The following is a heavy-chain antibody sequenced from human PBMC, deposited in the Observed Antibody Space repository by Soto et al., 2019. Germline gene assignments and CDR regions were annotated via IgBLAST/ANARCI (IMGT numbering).Heavy chain of an antibody. J-gene: IGHJ4*02. CDR3: AASYGSGYRAFDY. CDR1: GDTFSFYT. Sequence: QVQLVQSGAEVKKPGSSVKVSCKASGDTFSFYTINWVRQAPGLGLEWMGRVNPIVSMSNYAQKFQGRVTITADKSTNTAFMQLSRLGSEDAAFYYCAASYGSGYRAFDYWGQGALVTVSS. V-gene: IGHV1-69*02. D-gene: IGHD3-10*01. CDR2: VNPIVSMS.